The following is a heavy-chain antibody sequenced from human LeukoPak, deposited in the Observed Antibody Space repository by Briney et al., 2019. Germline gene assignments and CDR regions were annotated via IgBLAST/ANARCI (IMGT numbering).Heavy chain of an antibody. CDR3: AKGGRRREFGELLSGVDY. Sequence: GGSLRLSCAASGFTFSSYGMHWVRQAPGKGPEWVAVISYDGSNKYYADSVKGRFTISRDNSKNTLYLQMNSLRAEDTAVYYCAKGGRRREFGELLSGVDYWGQGTLVTVSS. V-gene: IGHV3-30*18. CDR2: ISYDGSNK. D-gene: IGHD3-10*01. CDR1: GFTFSSYG. J-gene: IGHJ4*02.